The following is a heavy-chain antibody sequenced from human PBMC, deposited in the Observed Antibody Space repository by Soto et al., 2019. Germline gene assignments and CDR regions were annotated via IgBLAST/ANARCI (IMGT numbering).Heavy chain of an antibody. CDR2: ISSSSSTI. CDR1: GFTFSSYS. J-gene: IGHJ6*03. V-gene: IGHV3-48*01. D-gene: IGHD2-2*01. CDR3: ARETVPAATSYYYYYMDV. Sequence: PGGSLRLSCAASGFTFSSYSMNWVRQAPGKGLEWVSYISSSSSTIYYADSVKGRFTISRDNAKNSLYLQMNSLRAEDTAVYYCARETVPAATSYYYYYMDVWGKGTTVTVSS.